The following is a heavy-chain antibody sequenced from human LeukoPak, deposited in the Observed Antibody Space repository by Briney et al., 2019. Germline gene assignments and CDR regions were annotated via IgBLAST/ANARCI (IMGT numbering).Heavy chain of an antibody. Sequence: GESLKISCKASGYSFTSYWIGWVRQMPGKGLEWMGIIYLDDFDVRYSPSFQGQVTIPADKSITTAYLQWSSLKASDTAIYYCARHGKLSSSRNWFDPWGQGTLVTVSS. CDR2: IYLDDFDV. CDR3: ARHGKLSSSRNWFDP. J-gene: IGHJ5*02. CDR1: GYSFTSYW. V-gene: IGHV5-51*01. D-gene: IGHD1-26*01.